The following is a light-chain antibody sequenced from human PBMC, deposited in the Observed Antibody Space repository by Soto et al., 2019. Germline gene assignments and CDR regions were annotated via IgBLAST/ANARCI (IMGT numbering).Light chain of an antibody. CDR2: AAS. CDR1: QAIGGR. V-gene: IGKV1-12*01. J-gene: IGKJ1*01. Sequence: DIQMTESPSAVSASVGERSTVTCRTSQAIGGRLAWFQQKPGKAPQYLIQAASILQSGVPSRFSGSGSGTEFILSINNLQPEDFASYFCLQVYSYPRTFGLGTKVDIK. CDR3: LQVYSYPRT.